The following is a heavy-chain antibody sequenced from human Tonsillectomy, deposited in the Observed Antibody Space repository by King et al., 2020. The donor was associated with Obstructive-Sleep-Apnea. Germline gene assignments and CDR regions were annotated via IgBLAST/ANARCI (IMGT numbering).Heavy chain of an antibody. V-gene: IGHV2-5*02. CDR3: ARLAYTTSSAYNCFDP. Sequence: TLKESGPTLVKPPQTLTLTCTFSGFSLSTSGVGVGWIRQPPGQALEWLASIYWDDDMRYSPSLKSRVTITKDTSKNQVILTMTNMNPVDTATSYCARLAYTTSSAYNCFDPWGQGTPVTVSS. CDR2: IYWDDDM. D-gene: IGHD6-6*01. J-gene: IGHJ5*02. CDR1: GFSLSTSGVG.